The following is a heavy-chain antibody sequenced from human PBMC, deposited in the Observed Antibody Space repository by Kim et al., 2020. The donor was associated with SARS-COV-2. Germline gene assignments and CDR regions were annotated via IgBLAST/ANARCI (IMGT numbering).Heavy chain of an antibody. Sequence: SETLSLTCTVVGGSISSSSYYWGWIRQPPGKGLEWIGSIYYSGSTYYNPSLKSRVTISVDTSKNQFSLKLSSVTAADTAVYYCAREHSGYDPWGQGTLVT. D-gene: IGHD5-12*01. CDR3: AREHSGYDP. CDR1: GGSISSSSYY. J-gene: IGHJ5*02. V-gene: IGHV4-39*07. CDR2: IYYSGST.